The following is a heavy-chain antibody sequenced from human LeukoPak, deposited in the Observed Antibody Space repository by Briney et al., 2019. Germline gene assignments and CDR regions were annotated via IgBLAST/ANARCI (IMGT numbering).Heavy chain of an antibody. CDR1: GFTFSSYS. Sequence: GGSLRLSCAASGFTFSSYSMNWVRQAPGKGLVWVSRINSDGSSTSYADSVKGRFTISRDNAKNTLYLQMNSLRAEDTAVYYCATGQGRGMDVWGQGTTVTVSS. CDR3: ATGQGRGMDV. D-gene: IGHD1-14*01. J-gene: IGHJ6*02. CDR2: INSDGSST. V-gene: IGHV3-74*01.